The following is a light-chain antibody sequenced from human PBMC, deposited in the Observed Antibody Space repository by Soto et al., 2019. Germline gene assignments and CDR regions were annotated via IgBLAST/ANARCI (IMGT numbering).Light chain of an antibody. CDR3: QQRSDWPPT. CDR2: DTS. J-gene: IGKJ1*01. V-gene: IGKV3-11*01. Sequence: EIVLTQSTATLSLTPGERATLSFRASQSVGSYLAWFQQTPGQAPRLLIYDTSNRATGIPARFNGSGSGTDFTLTISSLETEDFAVYYCQQRSDWPPTFGQGTKVDIK. CDR1: QSVGSY.